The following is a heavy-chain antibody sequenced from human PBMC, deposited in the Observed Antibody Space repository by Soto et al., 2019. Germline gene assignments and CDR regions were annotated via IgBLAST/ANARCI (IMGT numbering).Heavy chain of an antibody. Sequence: GGSLRLSCAASGFTFSSKYMSWVRQAPGKGLDGFTLSNTGGSTHYADSVKGRFTISRDNSKNTLYLQMSSLRADDTAVYYCAKRTQLELLQLYYYAMDVWGQGTTVTVSS. CDR1: GFTFSSKY. D-gene: IGHD1-7*01. V-gene: IGHV3-53*01. J-gene: IGHJ6*02. CDR2: SNTGGST. CDR3: AKRTQLELLQLYYYAMDV.